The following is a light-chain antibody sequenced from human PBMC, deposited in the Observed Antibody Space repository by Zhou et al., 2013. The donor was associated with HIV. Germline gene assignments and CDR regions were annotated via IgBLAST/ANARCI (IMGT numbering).Light chain of an antibody. CDR2: AAS. CDR3: QQSYTTPET. V-gene: IGKV1-39*01. CDR1: QSITTF. Sequence: DIQVTQSPSSLSTSVGDRVTITCRASQSITTFLNWYQQKPGKAPKLLIYAASTLVSGVPSRFSGSGSGTDFTLTISSLQPDDFATYYCQQSYTTPETFGGGTKVE. J-gene: IGKJ4*01.